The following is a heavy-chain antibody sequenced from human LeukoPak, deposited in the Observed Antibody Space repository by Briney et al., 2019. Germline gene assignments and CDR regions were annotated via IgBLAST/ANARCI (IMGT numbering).Heavy chain of an antibody. V-gene: IGHV1-18*01. J-gene: IGHJ5*02. CDR2: VTSYNGDT. Sequence: ASVRVSCKASGYTFDHYGISWVRQAPGQGLEWMGWVTSYNGDTNYAQRFHGRVTMTADTSTSTAYMDLRSLTFDDTAIYYCTKDWHILTGRNCFDPWGQGTLVTVSS. CDR1: GYTFDHYG. D-gene: IGHD3-9*01. CDR3: TKDWHILTGRNCFDP.